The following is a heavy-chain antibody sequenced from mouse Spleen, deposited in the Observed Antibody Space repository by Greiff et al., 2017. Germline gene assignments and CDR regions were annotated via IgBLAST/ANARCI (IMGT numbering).Heavy chain of an antibody. CDR2: IRSKSSNYAT. V-gene: IGHV10-3*01. Sequence: EVQLVESGGGLVQPKGSLKLSCAASGFTFNTYAMHWVRQAPGKGLEWVARIRSKSSNYATYYADSVKDRFTISRDDSQSMLYLQMNNLKTEDTAMYYCVRAFLYYDGSYDAMDYWGQGTSVTVSS. J-gene: IGHJ4*01. D-gene: IGHD1-1*01. CDR3: VRAFLYYDGSYDAMDY. CDR1: GFTFNTYA.